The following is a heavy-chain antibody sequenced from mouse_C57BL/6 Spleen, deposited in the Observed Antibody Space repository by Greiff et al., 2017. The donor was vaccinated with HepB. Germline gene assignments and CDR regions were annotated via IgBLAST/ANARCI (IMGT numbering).Heavy chain of an antibody. J-gene: IGHJ3*01. CDR2: ISSGSSTI. CDR1: GFTFSDYG. D-gene: IGHD2-1*01. CDR3: AKGYGNYPWFAY. Sequence: EVQVVESGGGLVKPGGSLKLSCEASGFTFSDYGMHWVRQAPEKGLEWVAYISSGSSTIYYADTVKGRFTISRDNAKNTLFLQMTSLRSEDTAMYYCAKGYGNYPWFAYWGQGTLVTVSA. V-gene: IGHV5-17*01.